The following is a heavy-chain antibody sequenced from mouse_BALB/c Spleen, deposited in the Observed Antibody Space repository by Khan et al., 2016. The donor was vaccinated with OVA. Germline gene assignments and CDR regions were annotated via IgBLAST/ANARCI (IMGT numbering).Heavy chain of an antibody. V-gene: IGHV9-3-1*01. CDR1: GYAFTNNG. CDR2: IDTYTGSP. J-gene: IGHJ4*01. CDR3: ARVWYSGTMDY. Sequence: QIQLVQSGPELKKPGETVKFSCKASGYAFTNNGMNWVKQGPGKGLKWIGWIDTYTGSPTYANDFQGRFAFSLETSASTAYLQINNLKTEDTATYYYARVWYSGTMDYWGQGTSVTVSS. D-gene: IGHD1-1*02.